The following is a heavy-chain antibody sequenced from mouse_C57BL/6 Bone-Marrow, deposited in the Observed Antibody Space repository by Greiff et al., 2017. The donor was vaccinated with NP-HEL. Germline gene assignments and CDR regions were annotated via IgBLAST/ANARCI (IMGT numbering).Heavy chain of an antibody. J-gene: IGHJ4*01. CDR2: IDPENGDT. CDR3: TTGGSSPNAMGY. Sequence: VQLQQSGAELVRPGASVKLSCTVSGFNIKDDYMHWVQQRPAQGLEWIGWIDPENGDTEYASQFQGKATITADTSSHTAYLQISRLTSEDTAVYCGTTGGSSPNAMGYWGQGTSVPVSA. V-gene: IGHV14-4*01. CDR1: GFNIKDDY. D-gene: IGHD1-1*01.